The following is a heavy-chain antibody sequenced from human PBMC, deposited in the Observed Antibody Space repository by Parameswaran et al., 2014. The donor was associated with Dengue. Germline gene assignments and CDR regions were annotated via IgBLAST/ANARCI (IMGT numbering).Heavy chain of an antibody. J-gene: IGHJ4*02. Sequence: WIRQPPGKGLEWVAVIWYDGSNKYYADSVKGRFTISRDNSKNTLYLQMNSLRAEDTAVYYCARDSLYSSSSFDYWGPGNPGHRLL. CDR3: ARDSLYSSSSFDY. CDR2: IWYDGSNK. D-gene: IGHD6-6*01. V-gene: IGHV3-33*01.